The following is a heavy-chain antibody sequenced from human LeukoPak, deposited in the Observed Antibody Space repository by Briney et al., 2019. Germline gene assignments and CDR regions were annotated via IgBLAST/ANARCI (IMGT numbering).Heavy chain of an antibody. CDR3: AKDILAAGLFFDY. V-gene: IGHV3-48*01. J-gene: IGHJ4*02. CDR2: ISISGTTT. D-gene: IGHD6-13*01. Sequence: SGGSLRLSCAASGFTFSSYAMSWVRQAPGKGLEWVSYISISGTTTNYADSVKGRFTISRDDARNSLYLQMNSLTAEDTAVYYCAKDILAAGLFFDYWGQGTLVTVSS. CDR1: GFTFSSYA.